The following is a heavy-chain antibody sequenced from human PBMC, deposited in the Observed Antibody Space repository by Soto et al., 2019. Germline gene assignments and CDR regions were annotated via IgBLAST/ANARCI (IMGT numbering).Heavy chain of an antibody. V-gene: IGHV4-59*01. CDR1: GGSISSYY. CDR2: IYYSGST. Sequence: QVQLQESGPGLVKPSETLSLTCTVSGGSISSYYWSWIRQPPGKGLEWIGYIYYSGSTNYNPSLKSRVTISVDTSKNQFSLKLSSVTAADTAVYYCAIGLLYGMDVWGQGTTVTVSS. CDR3: AIGLLYGMDV. J-gene: IGHJ6*02.